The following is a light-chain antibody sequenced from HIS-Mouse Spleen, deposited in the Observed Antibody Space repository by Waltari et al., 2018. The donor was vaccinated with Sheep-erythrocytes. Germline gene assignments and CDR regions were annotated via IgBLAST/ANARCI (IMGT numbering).Light chain of an antibody. J-gene: IGLJ3*02. CDR3: CSYAGSSTPWV. CDR2: EGS. V-gene: IGLV2-23*01. Sequence: QSALTQPASVSGSPGQSITISCTGTSSDVGCYNRVSWYQQHPGKAPKLMIYEGSKRPSGVSNRFSGSKSGNTASLTISGLQAEDEADYYCCSYAGSSTPWVFGGGTKLTVL. CDR1: SSDVGCYNR.